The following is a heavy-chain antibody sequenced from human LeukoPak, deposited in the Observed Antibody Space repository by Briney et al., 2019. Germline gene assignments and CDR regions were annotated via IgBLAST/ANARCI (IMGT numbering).Heavy chain of an antibody. D-gene: IGHD5-18*01. CDR3: AKDGALAYSYADF. J-gene: IGHJ4*02. CDR2: LSGSGIST. CDR1: GFIFSSYA. Sequence: QSGGSLSLSCAASGFIFSSYAMSWVRQAPGKGLEWVSSLSGSGISTYYADSVKGRFTISRDNSKNTLYLQMNSLRAEDTAVYYCAKDGALAYSYADFWGQGTLVTVSS. V-gene: IGHV3-23*01.